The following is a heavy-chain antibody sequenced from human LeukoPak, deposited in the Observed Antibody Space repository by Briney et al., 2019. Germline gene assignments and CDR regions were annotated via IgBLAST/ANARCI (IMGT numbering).Heavy chain of an antibody. CDR3: AKDTYSSSPYYFDY. Sequence: SVTVSCTASGGTFSIYAISWVRQAPGQGLEWMGGIIPIFGTANYAQKFQGRVTITADESTSTAYMELSSLRSEDTAVYYCAKDTYSSSPYYFDYWGQGTLVTVSS. D-gene: IGHD6-6*01. V-gene: IGHV1-69*13. CDR1: GGTFSIYA. J-gene: IGHJ4*02. CDR2: IIPIFGTA.